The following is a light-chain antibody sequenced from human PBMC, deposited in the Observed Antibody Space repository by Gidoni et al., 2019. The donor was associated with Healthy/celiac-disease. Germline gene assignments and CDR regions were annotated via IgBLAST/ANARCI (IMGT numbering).Light chain of an antibody. CDR3: QQSCSTPFA. V-gene: IGKV1-39*01. CDR1: QSISSY. J-gene: IGKJ2*01. CDR2: AAS. Sequence: DIQMTQSPSSLSASVGDRVTITCRASQSISSYLNWYQQKPGKAPKLLIYAASSLQSGVPSRFSSSGSGTDFTLTISSLQPEDFATYYCQQSCSTPFAFGQGTKLEIK.